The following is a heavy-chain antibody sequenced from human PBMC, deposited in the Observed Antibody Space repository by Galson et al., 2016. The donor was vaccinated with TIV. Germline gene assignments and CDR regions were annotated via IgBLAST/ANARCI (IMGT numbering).Heavy chain of an antibody. CDR3: ARSVRGPYYYDSTGYPYYFDY. D-gene: IGHD3-22*01. J-gene: IGHJ4*02. V-gene: IGHV4-61*10. CDR2: IHSTGST. Sequence: ETLSLTCTVSGGSISSGNSYWSWIRQPAGKGLEWIGRIHSTGSTNYNPSLKSRLTISVDTSKNQFSLKLTSVTAADTAVYYCARSVRGPYYYDSTGYPYYFDYWGQGTLVTVSS. CDR1: GGSISSGNSY.